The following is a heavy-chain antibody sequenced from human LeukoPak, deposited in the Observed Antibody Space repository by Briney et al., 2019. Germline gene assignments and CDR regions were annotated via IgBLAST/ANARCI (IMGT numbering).Heavy chain of an antibody. D-gene: IGHD5-18*01. CDR2: INPNSGGT. Sequence: ASVKVSCKASGYTFTGYYMHWVRRAPGQGLEWMGWINPNSGGTNYAQKFQGRVTMTRDTSISTAYMELSRLRSDDTAVYYCARDTAMAFYYMDVWGKGTTVTVSS. V-gene: IGHV1-2*02. J-gene: IGHJ6*03. CDR3: ARDTAMAFYYMDV. CDR1: GYTFTGYY.